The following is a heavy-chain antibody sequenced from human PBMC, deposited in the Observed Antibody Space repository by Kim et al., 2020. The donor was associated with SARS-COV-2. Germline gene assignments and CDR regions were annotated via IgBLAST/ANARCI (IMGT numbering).Heavy chain of an antibody. D-gene: IGHD3-10*01. CDR1: GFTFSSYG. J-gene: IGHJ4*02. V-gene: IGHV3-33*01. CDR2: IWYDGSNK. CDR3: ARDLGTMVRGVYGRGCLDY. Sequence: GGSLRLSCAASGFTFSSYGMHWVRQAPGKGLEWVAVIWYDGSNKYYADSVKGRFTISRDNSKNTLYLQMNSLRAEDTAVYYCARDLGTMVRGVYGRGCLDYWGQGTLVTVSS.